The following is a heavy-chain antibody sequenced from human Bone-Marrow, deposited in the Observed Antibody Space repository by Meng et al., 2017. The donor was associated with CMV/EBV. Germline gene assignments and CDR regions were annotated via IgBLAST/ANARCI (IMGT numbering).Heavy chain of an antibody. Sequence: SVKVSCKASGGTFSSYTISWVRQAPGQGLEWMGRIIPILGIANYAQKFQGRVTITADKSTSTAYMELSSLRSDDTAVYYCARRSYYPDYYYYGMDVWGQGTTVTVSS. CDR1: GGTFSSYT. CDR3: ARRSYYPDYYYYGMDV. D-gene: IGHD1-26*01. V-gene: IGHV1-69*02. CDR2: IIPILGIA. J-gene: IGHJ6*02.